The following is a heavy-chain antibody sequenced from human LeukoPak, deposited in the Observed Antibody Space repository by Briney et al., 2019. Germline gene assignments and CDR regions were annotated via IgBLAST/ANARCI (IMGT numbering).Heavy chain of an antibody. V-gene: IGHV1-2*02. J-gene: IGHJ4*01. CDR3: ARSLGAVAGTGFDY. D-gene: IGHD6-19*01. Sequence: GASVKVSCKASGYTFTGYYMHWVRQAPGQGLEWMGWINPNSGGTNYAQKFQGRVTMTRDTSISTAYMELSRLRSDDTAVYYCARSLGAVAGTGFDYWGHGSLVTVSS. CDR1: GYTFTGYY. CDR2: INPNSGGT.